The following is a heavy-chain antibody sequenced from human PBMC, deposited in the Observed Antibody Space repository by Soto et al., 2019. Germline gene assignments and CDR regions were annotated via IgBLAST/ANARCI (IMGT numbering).Heavy chain of an antibody. CDR2: IYYSGST. D-gene: IGHD3-9*01. Sequence: QLQLQESGPGLVKPSEALSLTCSVSGGSISSSSYYWGWIRQPPGKGLEWIGSIYYSGSTYYNTSLKIRVTTSIDKSKNQFSLKLSSLTAAHTAVYYCARLEGLATISYYFDFWGQGTLVTVSS. J-gene: IGHJ4*02. V-gene: IGHV4-39*01. CDR1: GGSISSSSYY. CDR3: ARLEGLATISYYFDF.